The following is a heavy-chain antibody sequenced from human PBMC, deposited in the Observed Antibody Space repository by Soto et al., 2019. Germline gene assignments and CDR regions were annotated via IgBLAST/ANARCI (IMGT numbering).Heavy chain of an antibody. CDR1: GGTFSSYV. J-gene: IGHJ4*02. Sequence: QVQLVQSGAEVKKPGSSVKVSCKASGGTFSSYVISWVRQAPGQGLEWMGGIIPIFGTANYAQKFQGRVTITADKSTSTAYMELSSLRSEDTAVYYCATEELHIGYSSGPWYFDYWGQGTLVTVSS. CDR2: IIPIFGTA. D-gene: IGHD6-19*01. V-gene: IGHV1-69*06. CDR3: ATEELHIGYSSGPWYFDY.